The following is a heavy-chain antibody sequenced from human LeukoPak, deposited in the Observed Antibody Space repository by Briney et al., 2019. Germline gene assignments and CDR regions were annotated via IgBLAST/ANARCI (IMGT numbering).Heavy chain of an antibody. J-gene: IGHJ4*02. D-gene: IGHD3-9*01. V-gene: IGHV3-20*04. CDR3: ARATTYDILTGYFDY. CDR2: INWNGGST. Sequence: PGGSLRLSCAASGFKFDDYGMHWVRQAPGKGLEWVSGINWNGGSTGYADSVKGRFTISRDNAKNSLYLQMNSLRAEDTAVYYCARATTYDILTGYFDYWGQGTLVTVSS. CDR1: GFKFDDYG.